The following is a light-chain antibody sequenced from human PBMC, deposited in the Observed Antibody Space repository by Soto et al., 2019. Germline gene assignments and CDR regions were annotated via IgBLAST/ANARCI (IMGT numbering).Light chain of an antibody. J-gene: IGKJ4*01. Sequence: EIVLTQSPGTLSLSPGERATLSCRASQSVSSKYLAWYQQKPGQAPRVLIYGTSIRASGVPERFSGGGSGTDFTLTITRLEPEDFAIYYCQQYNNWLMLSFGGGTKVDIK. CDR3: QQYNNWLMLS. V-gene: IGKV3D-20*02. CDR2: GTS. CDR1: QSVSSKY.